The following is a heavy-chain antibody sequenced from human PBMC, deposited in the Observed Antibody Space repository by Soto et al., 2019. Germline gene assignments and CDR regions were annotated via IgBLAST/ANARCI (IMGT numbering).Heavy chain of an antibody. Sequence: QVQLVQSGAEVKKPGSSVKVSCKASGGTFSSYTISWVRQAPGQGLEWMGRIIPILGIANYAQKFQGRVTITADKSTSTAYMELSSLRSEDTAVYYCARTSPRGRYGSGSYSTDLDFDLWGRGTLVTVSS. D-gene: IGHD3-10*01. J-gene: IGHJ2*01. V-gene: IGHV1-69*02. CDR1: GGTFSSYT. CDR3: ARTSPRGRYGSGSYSTDLDFDL. CDR2: IIPILGIA.